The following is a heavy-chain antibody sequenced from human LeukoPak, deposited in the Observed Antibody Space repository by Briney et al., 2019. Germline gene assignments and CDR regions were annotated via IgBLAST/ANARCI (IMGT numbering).Heavy chain of an antibody. CDR1: GFTFSSYE. J-gene: IGHJ1*01. Sequence: GGSLRLSCAASGFTFSSYEMNWVRQAPGKGLEWVSYISSSGSTIYYADSVKGRFTISRDNAKTSLYLQMNSLRAEDTAVYYCARGDYGDYVASEYFQHWGQGTLVTVSS. V-gene: IGHV3-48*03. CDR3: ARGDYGDYVASEYFQH. CDR2: ISSSGSTI. D-gene: IGHD4-17*01.